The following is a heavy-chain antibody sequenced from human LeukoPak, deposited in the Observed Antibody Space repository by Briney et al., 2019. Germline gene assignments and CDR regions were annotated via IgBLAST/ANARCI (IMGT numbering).Heavy chain of an antibody. J-gene: IGHJ3*02. V-gene: IGHV1-18*01. CDR3: ARDLSKGDSSGYYTPSGAFDI. Sequence: ASVKVSCKASGYTFTSYGISWVRQAPGQGLEWMGWISAYNGNTNYAQKLQGRVTMTTDTSTSTAYMELRSLRSDATAVYYCARDLSKGDSSGYYTPSGAFDIWGQGTMVTVSS. D-gene: IGHD3-22*01. CDR1: GYTFTSYG. CDR2: ISAYNGNT.